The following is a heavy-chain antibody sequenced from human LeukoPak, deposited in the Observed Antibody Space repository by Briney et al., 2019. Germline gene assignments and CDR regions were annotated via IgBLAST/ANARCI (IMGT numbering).Heavy chain of an antibody. V-gene: IGHV4-59*01. CDR2: IYYSGST. CDR1: GGSISSYY. J-gene: IGHJ5*02. D-gene: IGHD3-3*01. CDR3: ARVHSEDYDFWSGYQENWFDP. Sequence: SETLSLTCTVSGGSISSYYWSWIRQPPGKGLEWIGYIYYSGSTNYNPSLKSRVTISVDTSKNQFSLKLSSVTAADTPVYYCARVHSEDYDFWSGYQENWFDPWGQGTLVTVSS.